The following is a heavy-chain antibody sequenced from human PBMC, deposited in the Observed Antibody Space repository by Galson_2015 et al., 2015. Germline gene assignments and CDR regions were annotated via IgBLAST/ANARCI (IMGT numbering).Heavy chain of an antibody. Sequence: SLRLSCAASGFTFSSYGMHWVRQAPGKGLEWVAVISYDGSNKYYADSVKGRFTISRDNSKNTLYLQMNSLRAEDTAVYYCARDYYDSSGYYYFRNYYGMDVWGQGTTVTVSS. CDR3: ARDYYDSSGYYYFRNYYGMDV. D-gene: IGHD3-22*01. CDR2: ISYDGSNK. J-gene: IGHJ6*02. CDR1: GFTFSSYG. V-gene: IGHV3-30*03.